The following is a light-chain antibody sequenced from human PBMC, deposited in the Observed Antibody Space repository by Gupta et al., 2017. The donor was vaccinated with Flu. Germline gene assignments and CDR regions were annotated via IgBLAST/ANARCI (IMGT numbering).Light chain of an antibody. J-gene: IGKJ2*01. CDR1: QSIWSN. CDR3: KQDHNWPQT. CDR2: DAS. Sequence: PAPPSGSPGERATLPCRASQSIWSNLDWYQQKPGQAPRRLIFDASTRATGTPARFSGSGYGTEFTLTISSLQSEDSAVYYCKQDHNWPQTFGQGTKLEIK. V-gene: IGKV3-15*01.